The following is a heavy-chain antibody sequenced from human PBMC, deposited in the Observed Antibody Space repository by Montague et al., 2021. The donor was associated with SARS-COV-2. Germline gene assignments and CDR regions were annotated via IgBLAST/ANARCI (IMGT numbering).Heavy chain of an antibody. D-gene: IGHD3-16*02. Sequence: SLRLSCAASGFTFSNYDMNWVRQAPGKGPERISYISTSAYTTSYAGSVKGRFTISRDNGKNSLYLQMNSLRVEGTAVYYCTRDYRSIVGDGLDIWGQGTKVTVSS. CDR1: GFTFSNYD. CDR3: TRDYRSIVGDGLDI. J-gene: IGHJ3*02. CDR2: ISTSAYTT. V-gene: IGHV3-48*03.